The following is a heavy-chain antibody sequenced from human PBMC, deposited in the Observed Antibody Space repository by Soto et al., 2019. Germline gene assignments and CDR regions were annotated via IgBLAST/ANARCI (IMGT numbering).Heavy chain of an antibody. D-gene: IGHD2-2*01. Sequence: SVKVSCKASGGTFSSYAISWVRQAPGQGLEWMGGIIPIFGTANYAQKFQGRVTITADESTSTAYMELSSLRSEDTAVYYCASTLIYCSSTSCYLNWFDPWGQGTLVTVSS. CDR3: ASTLIYCSSTSCYLNWFDP. V-gene: IGHV1-69*13. CDR1: GGTFSSYA. J-gene: IGHJ5*02. CDR2: IIPIFGTA.